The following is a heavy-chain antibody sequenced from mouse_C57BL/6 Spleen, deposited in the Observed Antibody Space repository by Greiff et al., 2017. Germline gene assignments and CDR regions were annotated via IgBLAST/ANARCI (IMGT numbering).Heavy chain of an antibody. CDR1: GYTFTSYW. CDR2: IHPNSGST. CDR3: ARWMFWRYFDV. Sequence: QVQLQQPGAELVKPGASVKLSCKASGYTFTSYWMHWVKQRPGQGLEWIGMIHPNSGSTNYNEKFKSKATLTVDKSSSTAYMQLSSLTSEDSAVYYGARWMFWRYFDVWGTGTTVTVSS. J-gene: IGHJ1*03. V-gene: IGHV1-64*01.